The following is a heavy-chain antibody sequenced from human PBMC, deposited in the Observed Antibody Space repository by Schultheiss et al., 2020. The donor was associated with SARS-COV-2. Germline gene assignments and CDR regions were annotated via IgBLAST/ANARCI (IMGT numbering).Heavy chain of an antibody. D-gene: IGHD3-10*01. Sequence: GESLKISCAASGFAFSSYALHWVRRAPGKGLEWVSAIGTGGDTYYADSVMGRFTISRDNAKKSLYLHMNSLIAEDMAVYYCARLDSSGSGSYAHYYYYGMDVWGQGTTVTVSS. CDR3: ARLDSSGSGSYAHYYYYGMDV. CDR1: GFAFSSYA. J-gene: IGHJ6*02. V-gene: IGHV3-47*01. CDR2: IGTGGDT.